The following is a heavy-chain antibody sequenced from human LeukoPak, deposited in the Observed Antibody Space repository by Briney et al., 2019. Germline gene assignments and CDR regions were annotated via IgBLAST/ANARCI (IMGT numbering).Heavy chain of an antibody. V-gene: IGHV7-4-1*02. CDR3: ARGLSDFYYDSSGYPL. Sequence: ASVKVSCKASGYTFTSYAMNWVRQAPGQGLEWMGWINTNTGNPTYAQGFTGRFVFSLDTSVSTAYLQISSLKPEDTAVYYCARGLSDFYYDSSGYPLWGQGTLVTASS. J-gene: IGHJ4*02. CDR2: INTNTGNP. CDR1: GYTFTSYA. D-gene: IGHD3-22*01.